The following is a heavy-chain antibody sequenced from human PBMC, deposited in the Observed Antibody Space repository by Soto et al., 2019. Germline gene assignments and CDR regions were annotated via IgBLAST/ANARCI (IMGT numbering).Heavy chain of an antibody. CDR3: ARSRFEILTGPFDS. CDR1: GFSLSNTGMT. V-gene: IGHV2-5*01. D-gene: IGHD3-9*01. CDR2: IYWHDDK. Sequence: SGPTLVNPTQTLTLTCTFSGFSLSNTGMTVGWNRQPPGKALEWLALIYWHDDKRYNPSLKNRLTIAKDTSKNQVVLTLTNVGPVDTATYYSARSRFEILTGPFDSCGQGTLVTVYS. J-gene: IGHJ5*01.